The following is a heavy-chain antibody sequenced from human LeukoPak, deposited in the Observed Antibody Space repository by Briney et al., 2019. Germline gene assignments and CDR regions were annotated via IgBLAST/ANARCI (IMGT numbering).Heavy chain of an antibody. D-gene: IGHD2-8*01. CDR3: ASAYCTNGVCSKVPLDY. Sequence: GGSLRLSCAASGFTVSSNYMSWVRQAPGKGLEWVSVIYSGGSTYYADSVKGRFTISRDNSKDTLYLQMNSLRAEDTAVYYCASAYCTNGVCSKVPLDYWGQGTLVTVSS. CDR1: GFTVSSNY. CDR2: IYSGGST. J-gene: IGHJ4*02. V-gene: IGHV3-53*01.